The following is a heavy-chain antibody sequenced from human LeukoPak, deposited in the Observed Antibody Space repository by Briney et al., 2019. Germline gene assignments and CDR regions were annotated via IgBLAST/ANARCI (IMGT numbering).Heavy chain of an antibody. CDR3: ARVGRTQVVAATTY. CDR2: VKPDGSEK. Sequence: GGSLRLSCAASGFSFSDYWMSWVRQAPGKGLEWVANVKPDGSEKYYVDSVKGRFTISRDNARNSLYLQMDSLRAEDTAVYYCARVGRTQVVAATTYWGQGTLVTVSS. J-gene: IGHJ4*02. V-gene: IGHV3-7*01. D-gene: IGHD2-15*01. CDR1: GFSFSDYW.